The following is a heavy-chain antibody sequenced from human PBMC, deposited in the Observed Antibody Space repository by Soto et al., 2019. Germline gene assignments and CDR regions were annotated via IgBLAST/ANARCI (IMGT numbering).Heavy chain of an antibody. CDR2: ISGDGSNK. D-gene: IGHD6-19*01. CDR3: TRVEQWLYIAKY. CDR1: GFTFSSFA. Sequence: QVQLVESGGGVVQPGRSLRLSCAASGFTFSSFAMHWVRQAPGKGLEWVAVISGDGSNKYYADSVKGRFTISRDNSKNTLYLQMNSLRGEDTAVYSCTRVEQWLYIAKYWGQGTLVTVSS. V-gene: IGHV3-30*04. J-gene: IGHJ4*02.